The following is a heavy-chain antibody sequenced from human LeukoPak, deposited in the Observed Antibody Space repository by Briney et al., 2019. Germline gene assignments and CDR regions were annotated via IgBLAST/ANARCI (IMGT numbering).Heavy chain of an antibody. CDR1: GFTFSSFG. J-gene: IGHJ4*02. Sequence: PGGSLRLSCAASGFTFSSFGMNWVRQAPGKGPEWISYISSSGSTMYYADSVKGRFTISRDNSKNTLYLQMNSLRAEDTAVYYCGGLWFGELYYWGQGTLVTVSS. D-gene: IGHD3-10*01. V-gene: IGHV3-48*01. CDR3: GGLWFGELYY. CDR2: ISSSGSTM.